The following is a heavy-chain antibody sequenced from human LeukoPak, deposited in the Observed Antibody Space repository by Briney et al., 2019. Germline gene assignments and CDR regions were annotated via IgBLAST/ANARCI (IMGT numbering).Heavy chain of an antibody. V-gene: IGHV3-43*01. CDR2: IERKGTPT. J-gene: IGHJ4*02. CDR1: VDSLNPFT. Sequence: GGSLRLSCAASVDSLNPFTLHWGRHAPGKGLEWVSLIERKGTPTYYADSVKGRFTISRDNRKQSLLLQMDRLRSDATAFYYSEKEYDCNGDSYTYLDSWGQGTLVTVST. CDR3: EKEYDCNGDSYTYLDS. D-gene: IGHD2-21*02.